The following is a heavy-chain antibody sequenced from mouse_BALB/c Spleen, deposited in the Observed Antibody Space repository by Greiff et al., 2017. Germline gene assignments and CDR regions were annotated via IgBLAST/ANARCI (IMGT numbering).Heavy chain of an antibody. CDR2: IWTGGGT. D-gene: IGHD1-1*01. J-gene: IGHJ4*01. CDR3: VRDKYYYGSSSYAMDY. Sequence: VHLVESGPGLVAPSQSLSITCTVSGFSLTSYDISWIRQPPGKGLEWLGVIWTGGGTNYNSAFMSRLSISKDNSKSQVFLKMNSLQTDDTAIYYCVRDKYYYGSSSYAMDYWGQGTSVTVSS. V-gene: IGHV2-9-2*01. CDR1: GFSLTSYD.